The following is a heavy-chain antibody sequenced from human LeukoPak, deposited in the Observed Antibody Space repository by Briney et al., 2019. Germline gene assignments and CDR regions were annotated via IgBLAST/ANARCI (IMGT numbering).Heavy chain of an antibody. CDR3: ARDYYDYGDYLEWYFDL. D-gene: IGHD4-17*01. J-gene: IGHJ2*01. Sequence: SETLSLTYTVSGGSISSYYWSWIRQPPGKGLEWIGYIYYSGSTNYNPSLKSRVTISVDTSKNQFSLKLSSVTAADTAVYYCARDYYDYGDYLEWYFDLWGRGTLVTVSS. CDR1: GGSISSYY. V-gene: IGHV4-59*01. CDR2: IYYSGST.